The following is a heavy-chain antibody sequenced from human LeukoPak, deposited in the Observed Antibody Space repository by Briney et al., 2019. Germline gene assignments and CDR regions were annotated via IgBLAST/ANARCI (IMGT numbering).Heavy chain of an antibody. CDR2: IYYSGST. V-gene: IGHV4-30-4*07. CDR3: ARAMEEYYFDY. J-gene: IGHJ4*02. CDR1: GGSISSSGYS. Sequence: PSETLSLTCTVSGGSISSSGYSWSWIRQPPGKGLEWIGYIYYSGSTYYNPSLKSRVTISVDTSKNQFSLKLSSVTAADTAVYYCARAMEEYYFDYWGQGTLVTVSS. D-gene: IGHD1-1*01.